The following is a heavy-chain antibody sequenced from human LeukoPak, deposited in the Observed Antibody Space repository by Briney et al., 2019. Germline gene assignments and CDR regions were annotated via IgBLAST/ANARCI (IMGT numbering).Heavy chain of an antibody. J-gene: IGHJ4*02. D-gene: IGHD4-17*01. Sequence: GSLRLSCAASGFTFSSYGMHWVRQAPGKGLEWVAVIWYDGSNKYYADSVKGRFTISRDNSKNTLYLQMNSLRAEDTAVYYCARGQYAYGDYEGLLDYWGQGTLVTVSS. CDR2: IWYDGSNK. CDR1: GFTFSSYG. CDR3: ARGQYAYGDYEGLLDY. V-gene: IGHV3-33*01.